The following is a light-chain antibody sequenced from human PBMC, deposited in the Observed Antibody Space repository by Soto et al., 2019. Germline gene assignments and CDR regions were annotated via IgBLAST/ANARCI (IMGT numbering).Light chain of an antibody. CDR1: QSVSSSF. Sequence: EIVLTQSPGTLSLSPGEKATLSCRAIQSVSSSFLAWYQQRPGQAPRLLISGASSRATGVPDRFSGSGSGTDFTLTISRLEPEDFAMYYCQHYGNSPPLTFGGGTKVDIK. J-gene: IGKJ4*01. CDR3: QHYGNSPPLT. V-gene: IGKV3-20*01. CDR2: GAS.